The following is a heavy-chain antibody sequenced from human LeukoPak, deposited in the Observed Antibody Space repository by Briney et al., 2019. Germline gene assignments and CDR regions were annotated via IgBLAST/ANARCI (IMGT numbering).Heavy chain of an antibody. CDR3: ARHRSPTSSSFFDS. CDR1: GAPSVITT. D-gene: IGHD6-6*01. J-gene: IGHJ5*01. V-gene: IGHV4-4*09. Sequence: SETLSLTCTVSGAPSVITTGVGSGSPQGRDWSGLGTSIPVGAPTNPSLKSRVTISADTSKNQFSLKLSSVTAADTAVYYCARHRSPTSSSFFDSWGQGTLVSVSS. CDR2: SIPVGAP.